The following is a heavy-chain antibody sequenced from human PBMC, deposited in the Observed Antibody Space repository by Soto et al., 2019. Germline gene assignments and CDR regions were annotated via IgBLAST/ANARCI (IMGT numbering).Heavy chain of an antibody. J-gene: IGHJ4*02. V-gene: IGHV3-21*01. D-gene: IGHD3-22*01. Sequence: EVQLVESGGGLVKPGGSLRLSCAASGFTFSSYGMNWVRQAPGKGLEWVSSISSSRSYIYYADSVKGRFTISRDNAKNSLYLQMNSLRAEDAAVYYCARDLTSGYSDYWGQGTLDTVSS. CDR3: ARDLTSGYSDY. CDR2: ISSSRSYI. CDR1: GFTFSSYG.